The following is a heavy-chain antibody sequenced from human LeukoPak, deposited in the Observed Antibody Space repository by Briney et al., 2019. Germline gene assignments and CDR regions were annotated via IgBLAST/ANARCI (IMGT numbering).Heavy chain of an antibody. D-gene: IGHD3-10*01. CDR1: GFSFSTYW. V-gene: IGHV3-7*01. CDR2: IRQDGSEK. CDR3: ARLSAMVRGPEDIFYFEY. Sequence: PGGSRRLSCETSGFSFSTYWMSWVRQAPGKGLEWVANIRQDGSEKYYADSVKGRFTISRDIAKQSVFLQMNSLRAEDTALYYCARLSAMVRGPEDIFYFEYWGLGTLVTVSS. J-gene: IGHJ4*02.